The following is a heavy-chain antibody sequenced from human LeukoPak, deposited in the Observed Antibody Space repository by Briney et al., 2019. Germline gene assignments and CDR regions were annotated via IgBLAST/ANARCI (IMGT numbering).Heavy chain of an antibody. V-gene: IGHV4-34*01. CDR1: GGSFSGYY. CDR3: ARLLGTARS. D-gene: IGHD1-1*01. CDR2: IYYSGST. J-gene: IGHJ4*02. Sequence: SETLSLTCAVYGGSFSGYYWSWIRQPPGKGLEWIGSIYYSGSTYYNPSLKSRVTISVDTSKNQFSLKLSSVTAADTAVYYCARLLGTARSWGQGTLVTVSS.